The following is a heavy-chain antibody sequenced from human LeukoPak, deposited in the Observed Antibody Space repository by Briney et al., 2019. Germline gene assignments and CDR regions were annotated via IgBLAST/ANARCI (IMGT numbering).Heavy chain of an antibody. V-gene: IGHV4-4*07. J-gene: IGHJ4*02. D-gene: IGHD2-2*01. CDR1: GGSISSYY. CDR3: ASNPTQWYCSSTSCHPYYFDY. CDR2: IYTSGST. Sequence: PSETLSLTCTVSGGSISSYYWSWIRQPAGKGLEWIGHIYTSGSTNYNPSLKSRVTMSVDTSKNQFSLKLSSVTAADTAVYYCASNPTQWYCSSTSCHPYYFDYWGQGTLVTVSS.